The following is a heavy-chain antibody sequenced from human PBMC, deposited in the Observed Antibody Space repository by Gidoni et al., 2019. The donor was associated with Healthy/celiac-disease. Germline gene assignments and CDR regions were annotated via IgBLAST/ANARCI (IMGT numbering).Heavy chain of an antibody. CDR1: GGSISSSSYY. Sequence: QLQLQESGPGLVKPSETLSLTCTVSGGSISSSSYYWGWIRQPPGKGLEWIGSLYYSGSTYYNPSLKSRVTISVDTSKNQFSLKLSSVTAADTAVYYCASIVAAAYGFDPWGQGTLVTVSS. D-gene: IGHD6-13*01. V-gene: IGHV4-39*01. CDR2: LYYSGST. J-gene: IGHJ5*02. CDR3: ASIVAAAYGFDP.